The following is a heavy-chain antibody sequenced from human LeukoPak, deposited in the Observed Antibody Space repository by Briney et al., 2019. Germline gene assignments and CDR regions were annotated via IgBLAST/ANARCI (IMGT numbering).Heavy chain of an antibody. CDR2: IYTSGST. D-gene: IGHD3-3*01. Sequence: QPGGSLRLSSAASGXTVSSSYMTWVRQAPGKGLEWVSGIYTSGSTYYADSVKGRFTISRDNSKNTLYLQMNSLRAEDTAVYHCAKSGGITIFGLVDYWGQGTLVTVSS. V-gene: IGHV3-53*01. CDR3: AKSGGITIFGLVDY. J-gene: IGHJ4*02. CDR1: GXTVSSSY.